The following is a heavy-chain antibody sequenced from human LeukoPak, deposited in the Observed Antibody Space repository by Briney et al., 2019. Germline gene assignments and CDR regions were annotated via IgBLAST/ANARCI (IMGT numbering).Heavy chain of an antibody. J-gene: IGHJ5*02. V-gene: IGHV4-34*01. Sequence: PSETLSLTCAVYGGSFSGYYWSWIRQPPGKGLEWIGEINHSGSTNYNPSLKSRVTISVDTTKNQFSLKLSSVTAADTAVYYCARDGGYGDTRFDPWGQGTLVTVSS. CDR2: INHSGST. CDR1: GGSFSGYY. CDR3: ARDGGYGDTRFDP. D-gene: IGHD4-17*01.